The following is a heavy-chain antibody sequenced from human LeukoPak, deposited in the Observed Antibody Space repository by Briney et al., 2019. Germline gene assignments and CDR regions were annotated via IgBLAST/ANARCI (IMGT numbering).Heavy chain of an antibody. D-gene: IGHD5-12*01. V-gene: IGHV4-59*01. CDR1: GGSISSYY. CDR2: IYYSGST. J-gene: IGHJ4*02. CDR3: ARGDIVATIPYYFDY. Sequence: PSETLSLTCTVSGGSISSYYWSWIRQPAGKGLEWIGYIYYSGSTNYNPSLKSRVTISVDTSKNQFSLKLSSVTAADTAVYYCARGDIVATIPYYFDYWGQGTLVTVSS.